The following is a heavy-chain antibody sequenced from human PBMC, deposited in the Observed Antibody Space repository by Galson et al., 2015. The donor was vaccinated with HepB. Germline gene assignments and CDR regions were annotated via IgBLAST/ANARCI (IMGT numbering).Heavy chain of an antibody. CDR3: ARDDKGFDY. V-gene: IGHV1-8*01. CDR1: GYTFSTYD. D-gene: IGHD3-9*01. CDR2: MNPNSGNT. Sequence: VKVSCKASGYTFSTYDINWVRQATEQGLEWMGWMNPNSGNTGYAQKFQGRVTMTRNTSISTAYMELSSLRSEDATVYYCARDDKGFDYWGQGTLVAVSS. J-gene: IGHJ4*02.